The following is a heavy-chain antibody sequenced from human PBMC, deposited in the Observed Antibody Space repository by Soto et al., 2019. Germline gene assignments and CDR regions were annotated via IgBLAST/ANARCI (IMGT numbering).Heavy chain of an antibody. CDR2: ISGSGGST. D-gene: IGHD3-3*01. CDR1: GFTFSSYA. CDR3: ASTPYTHYDFWSGYYHHFAF. Sequence: GGSLRLSCAASGFTFSSYAMSWVRQAPGKGLEWVSAISGSGGSTYYADSVKGRFTISRDNSKNTLYLQMNSLRAEDTAVYYCASTPYTHYDFWSGYYHHFAFWGQGTLVTVSS. J-gene: IGHJ4*02. V-gene: IGHV3-23*01.